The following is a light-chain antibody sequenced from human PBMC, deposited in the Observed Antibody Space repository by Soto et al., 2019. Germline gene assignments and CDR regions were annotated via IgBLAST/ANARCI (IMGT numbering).Light chain of an antibody. J-gene: IGLJ3*02. V-gene: IGLV3-21*02. CDR2: DDS. Sequence: SYELTQPPSVSVAPGQTARITCGGSNVGNQRVHWYRQRPGQAPVLAVFDDSDRPSGIPERFSGSKSGNTATLTINRVEAGDEADYYSQVWFSSRDLLVFGGGTKVTVL. CDR3: QVWFSSRDLLV. CDR1: NVGNQR.